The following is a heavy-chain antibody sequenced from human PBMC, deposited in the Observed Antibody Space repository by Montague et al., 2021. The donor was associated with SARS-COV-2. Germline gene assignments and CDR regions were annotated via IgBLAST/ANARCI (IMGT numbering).Heavy chain of an antibody. V-gene: IGHV4-30-2*01. CDR2: IYHNGST. CDR1: GGSISSGGYS. D-gene: IGHD3-22*01. CDR3: ARSNFGNYYDIGNAFDI. J-gene: IGHJ3*02. Sequence: TLSLTCAVSGGSISSGGYSWSWIRQPPGKGLEWNGYIYHNGSTYYNPNLKSRVTISVDRTKNQFSLKLSSVTAAATAVYYCARSNFGNYYDIGNAFDIWGQGTMVAVSS.